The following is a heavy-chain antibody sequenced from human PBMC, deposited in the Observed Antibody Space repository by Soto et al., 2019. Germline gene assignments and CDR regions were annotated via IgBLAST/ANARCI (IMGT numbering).Heavy chain of an antibody. CDR1: GFTFSSYV. Sequence: EVQLLESGGGLVQPGGSLRLSCAASGFTFSSYVMSWVRQAPGKGLEWVSGISGSGDTTYYADSVKGRFTISRDNSKNTLFLQMHSLRAEDTAVYYCAKGLRIPIDCWGQGTLVTVSS. V-gene: IGHV3-23*01. CDR2: ISGSGDTT. D-gene: IGHD3-16*01. J-gene: IGHJ4*02. CDR3: AKGLRIPIDC.